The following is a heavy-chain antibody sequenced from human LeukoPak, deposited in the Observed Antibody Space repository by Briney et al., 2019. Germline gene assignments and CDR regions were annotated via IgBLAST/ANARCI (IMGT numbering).Heavy chain of an antibody. CDR2: IYYSGST. J-gene: IGHJ3*02. CDR1: GYSISRSNW. Sequence: SETLSLTCAVSGYSISRSNWWGWIRQPPGKGLEWIGYIYYSGSTYYNPCLKSRVTMSVDASKNQFSLKLSSVTAVDTAVYYCARKGCSSTSCLTAHAFDIWGQGTMVTVSS. V-gene: IGHV4-28*01. CDR3: ARKGCSSTSCLTAHAFDI. D-gene: IGHD2-2*01.